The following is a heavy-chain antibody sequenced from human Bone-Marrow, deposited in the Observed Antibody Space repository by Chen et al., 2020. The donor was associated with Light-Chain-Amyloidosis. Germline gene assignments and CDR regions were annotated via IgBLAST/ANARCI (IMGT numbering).Heavy chain of an antibody. D-gene: IGHD3-16*02. CDR3: ARDPYDYVWGSYRPNNNWFDP. J-gene: IGHJ5*02. CDR1: GDSITSSTDY. V-gene: IGHV4-39*07. CDR2: IYSSGSS. Sequence: QVQLQLSGPGLVKPSETLSLKCSVSGDSITSSTDYWGWIRQPPGKGLEYIASIYSSGSSYYKPSLKSRVTISVDTSKNQFSLRLTPATAADTAVYYCARDPYDYVWGSYRPNNNWFDPWGQGTLVTVSS.